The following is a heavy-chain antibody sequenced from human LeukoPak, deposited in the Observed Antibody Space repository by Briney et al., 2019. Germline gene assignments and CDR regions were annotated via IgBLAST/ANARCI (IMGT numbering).Heavy chain of an antibody. D-gene: IGHD2-2*01. Sequence: ASVTVSCKASGYTFTGYYMHWVRQPPGQGLEWMGWINPNSGGTNYAQKFQGRVTMTRDTSISTAYMELNRLRSDDTAVYYCARDRVVPAAIHGVDWFDPWGQGTLVTVSS. CDR3: ARDRVVPAAIHGVDWFDP. CDR1: GYTFTGYY. J-gene: IGHJ5*02. CDR2: INPNSGGT. V-gene: IGHV1-2*02.